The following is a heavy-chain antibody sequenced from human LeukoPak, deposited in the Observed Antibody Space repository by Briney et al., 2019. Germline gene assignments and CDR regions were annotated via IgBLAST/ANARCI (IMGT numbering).Heavy chain of an antibody. V-gene: IGHV3-33*06. Sequence: GGSLRLSCAASGFTFSSYGMHWVRQAPGQGLEWVAVIWYDGSNKYYADSVKGRFTISRDNSKNTLYLQMNSLRAEDTAVYYCAKDLGTFDYMDVWGKGTTVTVSS. CDR2: IWYDGSNK. CDR1: GFTFSSYG. J-gene: IGHJ6*03. CDR3: AKDLGTFDYMDV. D-gene: IGHD3-16*01.